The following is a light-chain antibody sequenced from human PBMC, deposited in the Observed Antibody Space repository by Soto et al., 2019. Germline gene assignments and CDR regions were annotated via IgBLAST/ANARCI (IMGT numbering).Light chain of an antibody. Sequence: DIQITQSPSSLSASVLDRVTITCGASQDIKHYLNWYQQKPGKAPNLLIYDTSVLETGVPSRFSGSGSGTDFTFTISSLQPEDIATYYCQQYDNLPITFGQGTRLEIK. V-gene: IGKV1-33*01. J-gene: IGKJ5*01. CDR2: DTS. CDR1: QDIKHY. CDR3: QQYDNLPIT.